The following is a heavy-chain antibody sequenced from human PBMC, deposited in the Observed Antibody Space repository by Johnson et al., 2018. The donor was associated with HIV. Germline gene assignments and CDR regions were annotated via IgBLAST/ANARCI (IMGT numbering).Heavy chain of an antibody. D-gene: IGHD3-22*01. CDR2: INSDGSST. CDR3: ARRAYYYDSSGYYSHAFDI. Sequence: MLLVESGGGVVQPGGSLRLSCAASGFTFSSYWMHWVRQAPGKGLVWVSRINSDGSSTSYADSVKGRFTISRDNAKNTLYLQMNSLRAEDTAVYYCARRAYYYDSSGYYSHAFDIWGQGTMVTVSS. CDR1: GFTFSSYW. J-gene: IGHJ3*02. V-gene: IGHV3-74*02.